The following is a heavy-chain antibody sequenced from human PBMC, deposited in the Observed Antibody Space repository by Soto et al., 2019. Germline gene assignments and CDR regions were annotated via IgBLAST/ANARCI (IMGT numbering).Heavy chain of an antibody. J-gene: IGHJ4*02. CDR3: ARGVDYFDY. CDR1: GFTFNRYG. V-gene: IGHV3-33*01. CDR2: IWYDGSSE. Sequence: QVQLVESGGGVVQPGRSLRLSCAASGFTFNRYGMHSVRQAPGKGLEWVAVIWYDGSSEYYADSVKGRFTISRDNSKNTLFLQMNSLRAEDTAVYYCARGVDYFDYWGQGTLVTVSS.